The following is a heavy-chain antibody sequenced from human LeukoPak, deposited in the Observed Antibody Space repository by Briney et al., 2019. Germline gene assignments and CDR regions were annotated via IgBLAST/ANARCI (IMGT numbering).Heavy chain of an antibody. Sequence: GASVKVSCKASGYTFTSYAMHWVRQAPGQRLEWMGWINAGNGNTRYSQKFQGRVTITRDTSASTAYMELSSLRSEDTAVYYCARDLKQFGGWFDYWGQGTLVTVPP. D-gene: IGHD6-19*01. V-gene: IGHV1-3*01. CDR1: GYTFTSYA. CDR2: INAGNGNT. J-gene: IGHJ4*02. CDR3: ARDLKQFGGWFDY.